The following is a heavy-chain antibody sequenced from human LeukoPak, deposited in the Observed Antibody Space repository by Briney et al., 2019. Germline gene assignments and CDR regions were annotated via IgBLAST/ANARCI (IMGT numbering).Heavy chain of an antibody. Sequence: SGTLSLTCTVSGGSISSYYWNWIRQPPGKGLEWIGYIYYGGSTNSNPSLQSRVTISVDTSKNQFCLKLISVTAADTAVYYCARDSSTVTGYAFDIWGQGTMDTVSS. CDR1: GGSISSYY. CDR2: IYYGGST. CDR3: ARDSSTVTGYAFDI. D-gene: IGHD4-17*01. V-gene: IGHV4-59*01. J-gene: IGHJ3*02.